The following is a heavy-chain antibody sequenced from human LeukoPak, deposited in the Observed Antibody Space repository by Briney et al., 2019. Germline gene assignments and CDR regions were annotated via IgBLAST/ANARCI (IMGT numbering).Heavy chain of an antibody. V-gene: IGHV4-59*01. D-gene: IGHD5-12*01. CDR3: ARGGIFSGYEYSSFDY. Sequence: KASETLSLTCTVSGDSISRYYWSWIRQPPGKGLEWIAYIYYDGSTNYSPSLKSRVTISIDTSDNQFSLKLSSVTAADTAVYYCARGGIFSGYEYSSFDYWGQGTRVTVSS. CDR1: GDSISRYY. CDR2: IYYDGST. J-gene: IGHJ4*02.